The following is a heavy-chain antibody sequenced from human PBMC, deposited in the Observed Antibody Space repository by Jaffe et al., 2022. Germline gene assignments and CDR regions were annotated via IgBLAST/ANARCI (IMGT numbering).Heavy chain of an antibody. J-gene: IGHJ4*02. CDR1: GFTLGDFS. CDR3: TRAASYDGYDSSSC. Sequence: EVQLVESGGGLVQPGRSLRLSCTTSGFTLGDFSMSWFRQAPGKGLEWVGFIRSKSYGGTTEYGASVKGRFTISRDDSKNIAYLQMNSLKTEDTAVYYCTRAASYDGYDSSSCWGQGTLVTVSS. CDR2: IRSKSYGGTT. V-gene: IGHV3-49*03. D-gene: IGHD5-12*01.